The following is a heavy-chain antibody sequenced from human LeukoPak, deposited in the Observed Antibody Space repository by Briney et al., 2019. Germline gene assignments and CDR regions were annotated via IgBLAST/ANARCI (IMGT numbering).Heavy chain of an antibody. CDR3: ARDRRVLMVYAIPSRFDP. D-gene: IGHD2-8*01. V-gene: IGHV7-4-1*02. CDR1: GYTFTGYY. Sequence: ASVKVSCKASGYTFTGYYMHWVRQAPGQGLEWMGWINTNTGNPTYAQGFTGRFVFSLDTSVSTAYLQISSLKAEDTAVYYCARDRRVLMVYAIPSRFDPWGQGTLVTVSS. CDR2: INTNTGNP. J-gene: IGHJ5*02.